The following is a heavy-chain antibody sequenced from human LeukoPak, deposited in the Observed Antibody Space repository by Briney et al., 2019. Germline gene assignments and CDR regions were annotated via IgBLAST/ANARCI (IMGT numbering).Heavy chain of an antibody. CDR1: GFTFSTYA. Sequence: GGSLRLSCAASGFTFSTYAMHWVRQAPGKGLEWVGPVTSNGRTKYYADSVKGRFTVSRDDSKNTLYLQMNSLGAEDTAVYYCARIFSAYLYYFDYWGQGTLVTVSS. V-gene: IGHV3-30*04. J-gene: IGHJ4*02. D-gene: IGHD2-21*01. CDR3: ARIFSAYLYYFDY. CDR2: VTSNGRTK.